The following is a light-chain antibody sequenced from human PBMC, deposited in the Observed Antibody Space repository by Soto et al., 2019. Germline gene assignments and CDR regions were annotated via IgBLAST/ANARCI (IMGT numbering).Light chain of an antibody. CDR1: SSNIGAGSD. J-gene: IGLJ2*01. Sequence: QLVLTQPPSVSGAPGQRVTISCTGSSSNIGAGSDVHWYQQLPGEAPKLLIYVNDRRPSGVADRFSGSKSGTSASLAITGLQAEDEADYYCSSYTSSSTHVVFGGGTKVTVL. V-gene: IGLV1-40*01. CDR2: VND. CDR3: SSYTSSSTHVV.